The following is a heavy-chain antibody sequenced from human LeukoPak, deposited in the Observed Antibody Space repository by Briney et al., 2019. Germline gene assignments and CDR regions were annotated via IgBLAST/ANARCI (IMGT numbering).Heavy chain of an antibody. J-gene: IGHJ4*02. Sequence: GRSLRLSCAASGFTFSSYAMHWVRQAPGKGLEWVAAISYDGSNKYYADSVKGRFTISRDNSKNTLYPQMNSLRAEDTAVYYCARDHIVATIALDYWGQGTLVTVSS. CDR1: GFTFSSYA. CDR3: ARDHIVATIALDY. D-gene: IGHD5-12*01. CDR2: ISYDGSNK. V-gene: IGHV3-30*04.